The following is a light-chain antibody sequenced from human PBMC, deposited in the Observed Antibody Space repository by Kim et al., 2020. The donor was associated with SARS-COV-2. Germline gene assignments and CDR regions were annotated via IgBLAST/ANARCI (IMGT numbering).Light chain of an antibody. Sequence: QRDRLIFSESSSNIGRNYVSWYPHSQGPAPHPLLCRNNQRPSGGPDRFSGSKSGTSASLAISGLRSEDEADYYCGAWDDTLSGRVFGGGTQLTVL. V-gene: IGLV1-47*01. CDR1: SSNIGRNY. CDR2: RNN. CDR3: GAWDDTLSGRV. J-gene: IGLJ3*02.